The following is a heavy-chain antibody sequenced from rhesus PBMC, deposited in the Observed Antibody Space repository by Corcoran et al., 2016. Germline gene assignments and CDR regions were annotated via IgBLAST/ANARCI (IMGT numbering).Heavy chain of an antibody. CDR2: IYGSGGGT. D-gene: IGHD3-16*01. CDR3: ARDLGSGSYYNHDAFDF. Sequence: QVQLQESGPGLVKPSETLSLTCAVSGGSISDDYYWSWIRQPPGKGLEWIGYIYGSGGGTNYNPSLKQRVNISIDTSNNQFSLKLSSVTAADTAVYYCARDLGSGSYYNHDAFDFGGQGLRVTVSS. V-gene: IGHV4-106*01. CDR1: GGSISDDYY. J-gene: IGHJ3*01.